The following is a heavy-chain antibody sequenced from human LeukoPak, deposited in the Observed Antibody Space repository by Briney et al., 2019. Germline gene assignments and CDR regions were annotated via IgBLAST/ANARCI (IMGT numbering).Heavy chain of an antibody. J-gene: IGHJ4*02. V-gene: IGHV4-59*08. D-gene: IGHD3-3*01. CDR1: GGSISRYY. CDR2: IYYSGSP. Sequence: PSEILSLTCTVSGGSISRYYWSWIRQPPGKGREGIGYIYYSGSPNYNPSLKSRVTISVDTSKNQFSLKLSSVTAADTAVYYCARARYYDFWSGYYGFDYWGQGTLVTVSS. CDR3: ARARYYDFWSGYYGFDY.